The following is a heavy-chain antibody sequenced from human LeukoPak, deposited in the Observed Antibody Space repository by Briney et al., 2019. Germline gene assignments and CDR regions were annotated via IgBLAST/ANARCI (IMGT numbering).Heavy chain of an antibody. CDR1: GYTYTGYY. V-gene: IGHV1-69*05. CDR3: ASQKGPGITMIVADLDY. J-gene: IGHJ4*02. Sequence: SVKVSCKASGYTYTGYYMHWVRQPPGQGLEWMGRIIPNFGTTNYAQKRQGRVTITTDESTSEAYMELSSLRSEDTAVYYCASQKGPGITMIVADLDYWGQGTLVTVSS. CDR2: IIPNFGTT. D-gene: IGHD3-22*01.